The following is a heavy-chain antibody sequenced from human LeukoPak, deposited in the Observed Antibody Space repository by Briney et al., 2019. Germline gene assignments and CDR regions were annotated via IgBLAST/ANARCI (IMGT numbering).Heavy chain of an antibody. CDR2: INHSGST. CDR3: ARLRQQLVRRYYYYMDV. V-gene: IGHV4-34*01. J-gene: IGHJ6*03. CDR1: GGSFSGYY. D-gene: IGHD6-13*01. Sequence: SETLSLTCAVYGGSFSGYYWSWIRQPPGKGLEWIGEINHSGSTNYNPSLKSRVTISVDTSKNQFSLKLSSVTAADTAVYYCARLRQQLVRRYYYYMDVWGKGTTVTISS.